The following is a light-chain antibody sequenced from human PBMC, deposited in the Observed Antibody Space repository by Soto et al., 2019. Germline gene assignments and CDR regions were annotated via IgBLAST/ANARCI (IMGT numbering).Light chain of an antibody. J-gene: IGLJ1*01. CDR1: SSDVGGYNY. V-gene: IGLV2-14*01. CDR3: SSYTSISTLI. Sequence: QSVLAQPASVSGSPGQSIIISCTGTSSDVGGYNYVSWYQQHPGKASKLMIYDVSNRPSGVSNRFSGSKSGNTAYLTISGLQAEDEADYYRSSYTSISTLIFGTVTKVTVL. CDR2: DVS.